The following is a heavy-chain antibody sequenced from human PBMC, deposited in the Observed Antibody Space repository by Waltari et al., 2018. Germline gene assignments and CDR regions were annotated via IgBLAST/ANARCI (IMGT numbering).Heavy chain of an antibody. V-gene: IGHV1-2*02. CDR3: ASAPGDY. J-gene: IGHJ4*02. Sequence: VQLVQSGTEVKPPGAAVKVSCWTSGYTFTAYYIHWVRQAPGQGLEWLGWINPDSDYTFYAQKFQGRVTMTRDTSISTAYMELSSLTSDDTAMYYCASAPGDYWGQGTLVTVSS. CDR2: INPDSDYT. CDR1: GYTFTAYY.